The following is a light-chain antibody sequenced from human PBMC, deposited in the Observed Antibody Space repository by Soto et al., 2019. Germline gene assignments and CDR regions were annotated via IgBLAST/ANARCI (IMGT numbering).Light chain of an antibody. CDR2: VHSDGSH. CDR3: QTWGTGIHWV. Sequence: QLVLTQSPSASASLGASVKLTCTLSSGHSSYAVAWHQQQPEKGPRYLMKVHSDGSHTKGDGIPDRFSGSSSGAERYLTISSLHSEDEADYYCQTWGTGIHWVFGGGTKVTVL. CDR1: SGHSSYA. V-gene: IGLV4-69*01. J-gene: IGLJ3*02.